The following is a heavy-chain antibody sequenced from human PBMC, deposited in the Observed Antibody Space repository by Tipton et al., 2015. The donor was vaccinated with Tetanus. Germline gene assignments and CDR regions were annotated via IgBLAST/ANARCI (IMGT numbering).Heavy chain of an antibody. V-gene: IGHV3-73*01. J-gene: IGHJ4*02. Sequence: GSLRLSCVTSGFTFSGSPIHWVRQASGKGLEWVGRIRTRPNNYATVYGESVRGRFIMSRDDSNNTAYLQMNSLRPEDTAVYFCVREGLVFGPAKLSYFDVWGQGTLLAVSS. D-gene: IGHD3/OR15-3a*01. CDR3: VREGLVFGPAKLSYFDV. CDR1: GFTFSGSP. CDR2: IRTRPNNYAT.